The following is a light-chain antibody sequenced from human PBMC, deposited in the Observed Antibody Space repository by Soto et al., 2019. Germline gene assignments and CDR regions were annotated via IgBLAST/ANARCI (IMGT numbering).Light chain of an antibody. CDR2: GAS. Sequence: EIVMTQSPATLSVSPGERATLSCRASQSVSSNLAWYQQKAGQAPRLLIYGASTRATAIPARFSGSGSGTEFTLTISSRQSEYVAVYSCQQYNNWPVTVGPGTKVDIK. J-gene: IGKJ3*01. CDR1: QSVSSN. V-gene: IGKV3-15*01. CDR3: QQYNNWPVT.